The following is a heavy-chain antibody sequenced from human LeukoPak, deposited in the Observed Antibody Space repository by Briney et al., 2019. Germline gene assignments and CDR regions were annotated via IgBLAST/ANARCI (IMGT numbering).Heavy chain of an antibody. CDR3: ARDETGYGSGSYYDTSPYNWFDP. CDR2: IWYDGSNK. D-gene: IGHD3-10*01. CDR1: GFTFSSYG. Sequence: PGGSPRLSCAASGFTFSSYGMHWVRQAPGKGLEWVAVIWYDGSNKYYADSVKGRFTISRDNSKNTLYLQMNSLRAEDTAVYYCARDETGYGSGSYYDTSPYNWFDPWGQGTLVTVSS. V-gene: IGHV3-33*01. J-gene: IGHJ5*02.